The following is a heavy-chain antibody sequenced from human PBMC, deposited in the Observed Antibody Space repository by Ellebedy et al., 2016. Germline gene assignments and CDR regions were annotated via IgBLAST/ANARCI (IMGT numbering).Heavy chain of an antibody. Sequence: GGSLRLSXAVSGIRFSDFFMSWVRQAPGKGLEWVSTISGGGDNTCVADSVKGRFIISRDNSENIVYLQINGLTADDTAVYYCRPGHYSGSWGQGSLVTVSS. V-gene: IGHV3-23*01. J-gene: IGHJ4*02. CDR3: RPGHYSGS. CDR1: GIRFSDFF. CDR2: ISGGGDNT.